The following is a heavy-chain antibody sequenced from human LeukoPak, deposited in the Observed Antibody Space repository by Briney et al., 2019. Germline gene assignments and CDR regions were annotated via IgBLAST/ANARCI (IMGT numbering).Heavy chain of an antibody. J-gene: IGHJ4*02. CDR1: GYSISSTNW. CDR3: ARVFESYSSGWGFDY. CDR2: IYYSGNS. D-gene: IGHD6-19*01. Sequence: ASETLSLTCAVSGYSISSTNWWGWIRQPPGKGLEWIGYIYYSGNSNYNPSLKSRVTMSVDTSKNQFSLNLSSVTALDTAVYYCARVFESYSSGWGFDYWGQGTLVTVSS. V-gene: IGHV4-28*06.